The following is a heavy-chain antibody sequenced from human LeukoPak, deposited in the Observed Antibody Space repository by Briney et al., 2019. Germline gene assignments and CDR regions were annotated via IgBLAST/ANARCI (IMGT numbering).Heavy chain of an antibody. V-gene: IGHV1-18*01. CDR1: GYTFTSYD. CDR2: ISAYNGNT. J-gene: IGHJ3*02. Sequence: ASVKVSCKASGYTFTSYDINWVRQAPGQGLEWMGWISAYNGNTNYAQKFQGRVTMTTDTSTSTAYMELRSLRSDDTAVYYCARDRSGAFDIWGQGTMVTVSS. CDR3: ARDRSGAFDI.